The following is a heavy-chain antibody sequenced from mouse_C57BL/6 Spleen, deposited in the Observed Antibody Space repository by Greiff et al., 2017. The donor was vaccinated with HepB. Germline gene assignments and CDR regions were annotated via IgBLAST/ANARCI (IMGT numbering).Heavy chain of an antibody. CDR3: ARGWMGY. CDR1: GFTFSSYA. V-gene: IGHV5-4*03. J-gene: IGHJ4*01. Sequence: EVKLVESGGGLVKPGGSLKLSCAASGFTFSSYAMSWVRQTPEKRLEWVATISDGGSYTYYPDNVKGRFTISRDNAKNNLYLQMSHLKSEDTAMYYCARGWMGYWGQGTSVTVSS. CDR2: ISDGGSYT.